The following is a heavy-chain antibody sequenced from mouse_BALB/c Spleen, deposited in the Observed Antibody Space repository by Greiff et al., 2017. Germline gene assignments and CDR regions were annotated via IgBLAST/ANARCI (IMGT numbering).Heavy chain of an antibody. CDR2: IYWDDDK. Sequence: QVTLKESGPGILQPSQTLSLTCSFSGFSLSTSGMGVSWIRQPSGKGLEWLAHIYWDDDKRYNPSLKSRLTISKDTSSNQVFLKITSVDTADTATYYCARRGWFFDDWGQGTTLTVSS. CDR1: GFSLSTSGMG. CDR3: ARRGWFFDD. D-gene: IGHD2-2*01. V-gene: IGHV8-12*01. J-gene: IGHJ2*01.